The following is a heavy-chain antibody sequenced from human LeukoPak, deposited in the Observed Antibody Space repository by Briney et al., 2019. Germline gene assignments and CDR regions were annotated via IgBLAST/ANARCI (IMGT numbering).Heavy chain of an antibody. J-gene: IGHJ4*02. CDR3: ARVRSGYDSLDY. V-gene: IGHV3-21*01. CDR2: ISSTSIYM. D-gene: IGHD5-12*01. CDR1: GFAFNTYT. Sequence: PGGSLRLSCAASGFAFNTYTISWVRQAPGKGLEWVSSISSTSIYMYFADSVKGRFTISRDNAKNSLYLQMNSLRAEDTAVYYCARVRSGYDSLDYWGQGALVTVSS.